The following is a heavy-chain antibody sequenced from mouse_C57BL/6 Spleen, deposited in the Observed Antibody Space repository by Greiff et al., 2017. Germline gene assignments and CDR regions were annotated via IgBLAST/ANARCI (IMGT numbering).Heavy chain of an antibody. CDR3: ASGGMITTVVATDFDY. V-gene: IGHV1-55*01. J-gene: IGHJ2*01. CDR2: IYPGSGST. D-gene: IGHD1-1*01. Sequence: VQLQQPGAELVKPGASVKMSCKASGYTFTSYWITWVKQRPGQGLEWIGDIYPGSGSTNYNEKFKSKATLTVDTSSSTAYMQLSSLTSEDSAVYYCASGGMITTVVATDFDYWGQGTTLTVSS. CDR1: GYTFTSYW.